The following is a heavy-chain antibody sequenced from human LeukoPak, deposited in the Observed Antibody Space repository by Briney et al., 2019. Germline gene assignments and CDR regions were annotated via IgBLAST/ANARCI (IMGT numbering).Heavy chain of an antibody. Sequence: SQTLSLTCAVSGGPISSGGYSWSWIRQPPGKGLEWIGYIYHSGNTYYNPSLKSRVTISVDNSKNQFSLKLSSVTAADTAVYYCARVVRSSSHYEYYFDSWGQGTLVTVSS. CDR3: ARVVRSSSHYEYYFDS. J-gene: IGHJ4*02. CDR2: IYHSGNT. V-gene: IGHV4-30-2*01. D-gene: IGHD3-3*01. CDR1: GGPISSGGYS.